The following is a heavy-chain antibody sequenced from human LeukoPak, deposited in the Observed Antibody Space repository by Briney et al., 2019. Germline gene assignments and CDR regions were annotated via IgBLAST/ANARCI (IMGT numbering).Heavy chain of an antibody. CDR3: ARGAPDYYSSGTYGDYFDY. V-gene: IGHV3-30-3*01. Sequence: GGSLRLSCAASGFTFSTHWMHWVRQSPGKGLVWVAIISFDGSNTYYADSVKGRFTISRDNSKNTLYLQMNSLRPDDTAVYFCARGAPDYYSSGTYGDYFDYWGQGTLVTVSS. J-gene: IGHJ4*02. CDR1: GFTFSTHW. D-gene: IGHD3-10*01. CDR2: ISFDGSNT.